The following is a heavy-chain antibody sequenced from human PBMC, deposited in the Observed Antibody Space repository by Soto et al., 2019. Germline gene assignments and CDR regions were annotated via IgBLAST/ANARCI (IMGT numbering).Heavy chain of an antibody. CDR2: ILYSGTT. Sequence: QVQLQESGPGLVKPSQTLSLTCTVSGGSISSGDYYWSWIRQPPGKGLEWIGYILYSGTTNYNPSLESRLTISVDTSKNQFSLKLTSGTAADTAVYYCARNWALDYWGRGTLVTVSS. CDR3: ARNWALDY. CDR1: GGSISSGDYY. J-gene: IGHJ4*02. D-gene: IGHD3-16*01. V-gene: IGHV4-30-4*01.